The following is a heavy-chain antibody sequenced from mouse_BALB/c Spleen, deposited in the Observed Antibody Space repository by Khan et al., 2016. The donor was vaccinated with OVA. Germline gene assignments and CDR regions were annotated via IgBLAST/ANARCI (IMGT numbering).Heavy chain of an antibody. D-gene: IGHD1-1*02. CDR3: AKNYASWFAY. J-gene: IGHJ3*01. Sequence: QMQLKQSGPELVKPGASVKMSCKASGYTFTDYVINWVKQRTGQGLEWIGEIYPGSGSTYYNEKFKGKATLTADKSSNTAYMQLSSLTSDDSAVYFCAKNYASWFAYWGQGTLVTVSA. V-gene: IGHV1-77*01. CDR2: IYPGSGST. CDR1: GYTFTDYV.